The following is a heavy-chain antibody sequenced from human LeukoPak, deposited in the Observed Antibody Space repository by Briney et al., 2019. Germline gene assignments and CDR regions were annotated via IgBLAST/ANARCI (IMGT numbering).Heavy chain of an antibody. V-gene: IGHV3-33*06. CDR1: GFTFTTYG. CDR3: VKQGGTYYFDH. J-gene: IGHJ4*02. D-gene: IGHD3-16*01. CDR2: IWYDGSDK. Sequence: GGSLRLSCAASGFTFTTYGMHWVRQAPGKGLEWVAVIWYDGSDKYYADSVKGRFTISRDNYKNTLYLQMNSLRAEDTAVYYCVKQGGTYYFDHWGQGTLVTVSS.